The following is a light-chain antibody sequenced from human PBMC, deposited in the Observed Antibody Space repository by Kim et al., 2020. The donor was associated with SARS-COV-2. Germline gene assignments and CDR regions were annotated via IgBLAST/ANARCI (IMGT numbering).Light chain of an antibody. CDR2: KAS. CDR1: QSISSW. CDR3: QQYNSPWT. J-gene: IGKJ1*01. Sequence: DIQMTQSPSTLSASVGDRVTITYRASQSISSWLAWYQQKPGKAPKLLIYKASSLESGVPSRFSGSGSGTEFTLTISSLQPDDFATYYFQQYNSPWTFGQGTKVDIK. V-gene: IGKV1-5*03.